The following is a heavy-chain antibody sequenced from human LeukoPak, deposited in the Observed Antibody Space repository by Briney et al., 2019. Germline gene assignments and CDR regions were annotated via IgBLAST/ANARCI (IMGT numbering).Heavy chain of an antibody. Sequence: PGGSLRLSCAASGFTFSSYAMHWVRHAPGKGLEWVSGISWNSGSIGYADSVKGRFTISRDNAKDSLYLQMNSLRAEDTALYYCAKDRYGSASRGVFDYWGQGTLVTVSS. CDR1: GFTFSSYA. CDR2: ISWNSGSI. J-gene: IGHJ4*02. D-gene: IGHD3-10*01. V-gene: IGHV3-9*01. CDR3: AKDRYGSASRGVFDY.